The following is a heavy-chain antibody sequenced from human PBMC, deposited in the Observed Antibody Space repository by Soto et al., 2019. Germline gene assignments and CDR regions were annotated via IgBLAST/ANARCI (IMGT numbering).Heavy chain of an antibody. J-gene: IGHJ4*02. V-gene: IGHV3-48*03. CDR2: ISDSGSTM. CDR1: GFSFSSFE. D-gene: IGHD4-17*01. CDR3: ARSTVTSD. Sequence: GGSLRLSCATSGFSFSSFEMIWVRQAPGKGLGWISYISDSGSTMYYADSVKGRFTISRDNAKNSLYLQMSSLRVEDTALYYCARSTVTSDWGQGTQVTVSS.